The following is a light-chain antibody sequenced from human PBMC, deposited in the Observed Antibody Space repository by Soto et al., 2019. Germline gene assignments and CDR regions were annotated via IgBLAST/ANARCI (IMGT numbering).Light chain of an antibody. CDR1: NSDVGNYNH. J-gene: IGLJ2*01. Sequence: QSALTQPASVSGSPGQSITISCTGTNSDVGNYNHVSWYQQHPGKAPKLMIYEVSKRPSGVSNRFSGSKSANTASLTISGLQAEDEAVYCCCSFARSSTWIFGGGTKLTVL. CDR3: CSFARSSTWI. V-gene: IGLV2-23*02. CDR2: EVS.